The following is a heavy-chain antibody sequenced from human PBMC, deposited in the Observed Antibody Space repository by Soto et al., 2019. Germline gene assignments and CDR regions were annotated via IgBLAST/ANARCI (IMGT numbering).Heavy chain of an antibody. J-gene: IGHJ6*02. Sequence: QVQLVQSGAEVKKPGSSVKVSCKASGGTFSSYAISWVRQAPGQGLEWMGGIIPISGTENYAQKFQGRITTTADESTSTAYMERSSQRSEDTAVYYCARSQGSSTSLEIYYYYYYGMDVWGQGTTVTVSS. CDR1: GGTFSSYA. CDR2: IIPISGTE. V-gene: IGHV1-69*01. D-gene: IGHD2-2*01. CDR3: ARSQGSSTSLEIYYYYYYGMDV.